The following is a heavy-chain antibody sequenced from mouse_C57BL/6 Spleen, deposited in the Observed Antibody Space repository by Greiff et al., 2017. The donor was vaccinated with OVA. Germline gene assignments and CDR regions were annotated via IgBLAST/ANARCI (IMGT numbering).Heavy chain of an antibody. CDR2: IYPGDGDT. CDR1: GYAFSSSW. Sequence: QVQLQQSGPELVKPGASVKISCKASGYAFSSSWMNWVKQRPGKGLEWIGRIYPGDGDTNYNGKFKGKATLTADKSSSTAYMQLSSLTSEDSAVYFCARGDGYYSWYFGYWGQGTTLTVSS. J-gene: IGHJ2*01. V-gene: IGHV1-82*01. D-gene: IGHD2-3*01. CDR3: ARGDGYYSWYFGY.